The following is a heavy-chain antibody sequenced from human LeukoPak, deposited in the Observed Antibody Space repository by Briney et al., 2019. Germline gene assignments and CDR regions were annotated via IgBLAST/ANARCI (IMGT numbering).Heavy chain of an antibody. Sequence: PSETLSLTCAVHGGSFSGYYWSWIRQPPGKGLEWIGEINHSGSTNYNPSLKSRVTISVDTSKNQFSLKLSSVTAADTAVYYCARAPARIAAAGYWGQGTLVTVSS. D-gene: IGHD6-13*01. CDR3: ARAPARIAAAGY. CDR2: INHSGST. J-gene: IGHJ4*02. V-gene: IGHV4-34*01. CDR1: GGSFSGYY.